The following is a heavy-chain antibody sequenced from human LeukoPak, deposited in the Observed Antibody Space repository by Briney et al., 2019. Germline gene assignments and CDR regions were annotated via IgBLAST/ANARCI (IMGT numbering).Heavy chain of an antibody. D-gene: IGHD3-10*01. Sequence: ASVKVSCKASGYTLTGYYMHWVRQAPGQGLEWMGWINPNSGGTNYAQKFQGRVTMTRDTSISTAYMELSRLRSDDTAVYYCARIGEEVRGVIIKGFDYWGQGTLVTVSS. CDR3: ARIGEEVRGVIIKGFDY. CDR2: INPNSGGT. V-gene: IGHV1-2*02. J-gene: IGHJ4*02. CDR1: GYTLTGYY.